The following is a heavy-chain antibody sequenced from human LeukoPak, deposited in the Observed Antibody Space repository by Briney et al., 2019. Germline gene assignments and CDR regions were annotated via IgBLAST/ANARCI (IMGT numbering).Heavy chain of an antibody. Sequence: GGSLRLSCAASGFTFSSYAMHWVRQAPGKGLEWVAVISYDGSNKYYADSVKGRFTISRDNSKNTLYLQMNSLRAEDTAVYYCARAFSPAVYGFWSGYMTGSPAVDYWGQGTLVTVSS. D-gene: IGHD3-3*01. CDR1: GFTFSSYA. J-gene: IGHJ4*02. CDR2: ISYDGSNK. CDR3: ARAFSPAVYGFWSGYMTGSPAVDY. V-gene: IGHV3-30-3*01.